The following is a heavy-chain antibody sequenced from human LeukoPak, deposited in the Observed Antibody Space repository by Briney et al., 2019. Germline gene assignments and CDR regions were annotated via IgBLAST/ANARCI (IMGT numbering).Heavy chain of an antibody. J-gene: IGHJ4*02. CDR3: ASEDVDTGDF. CDR2: ISHDGTNK. V-gene: IGHV3-30*01. D-gene: IGHD5-18*01. CDR1: GFTFTNAG. Sequence: GGSLRLSCAASGFTFTNAGIHWVRLAAGKGLEWVSFISHDGTNKYYSDSVDGRFIVSRLNSQNTVYLQMNDLRPEDTATYYCASEDVDTGDFWGQGTLVTVPS.